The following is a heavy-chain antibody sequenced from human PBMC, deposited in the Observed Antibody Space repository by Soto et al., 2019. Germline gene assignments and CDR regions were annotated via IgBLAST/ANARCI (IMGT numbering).Heavy chain of an antibody. CDR1: GGSISSSNW. V-gene: IGHV4-4*02. J-gene: IGHJ6*02. D-gene: IGHD2-2*02. CDR2: IYHSGST. Sequence: QVQLQESGPGLVKPSGTLSLTCAVSGGSISSSNWWSWVRQPPGKGLEWIGEIYHSGSTNYNPSLKSRVTFSVDKSKTQFSLKLSSVTAADTAVYYCARGESDCISTSCYIWNTPRHYGMDVWGQGTTVTVSS. CDR3: ARGESDCISTSCYIWNTPRHYGMDV.